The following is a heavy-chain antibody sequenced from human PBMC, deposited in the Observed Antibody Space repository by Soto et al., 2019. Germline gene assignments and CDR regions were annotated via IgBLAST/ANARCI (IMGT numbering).Heavy chain of an antibody. CDR2: IIPIFGTP. CDR1: GGSFSDYA. V-gene: IGHV1-69*13. D-gene: IGHD2-15*01. Sequence: SVKVSCKAFGGSFSDYAFSWVRQAPGQGLQWMGGIIPIFGTPNYAQKFQDRVAFTAHESTNTAYMELSRLTSEDTAVYYCARDRAPRGWSYLDLWGQGTKVTVYS. J-gene: IGHJ4*02. CDR3: ARDRAPRGWSYLDL.